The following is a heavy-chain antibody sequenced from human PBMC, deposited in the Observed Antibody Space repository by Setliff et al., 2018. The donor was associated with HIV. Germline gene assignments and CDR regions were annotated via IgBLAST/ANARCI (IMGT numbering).Heavy chain of an antibody. CDR1: GITFSNAW. CDR3: AKDDPLFEY. Sequence: GGSLRLSCAASGITFSNAWMSWVRQAPGKGLVWVSRVNTDGSSKTYADSVKDRFTISRDNSKNTLYLQMNSLRDEDTAVYYCAKDDPLFEYWGQGALVTVSS. CDR2: VNTDGSSK. V-gene: IGHV3-74*01. J-gene: IGHJ4*02.